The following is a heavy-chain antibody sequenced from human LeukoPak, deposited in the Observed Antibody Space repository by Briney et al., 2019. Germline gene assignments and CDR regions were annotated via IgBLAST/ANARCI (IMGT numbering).Heavy chain of an antibody. D-gene: IGHD3/OR15-3a*01. CDR3: ARDWTGTYYFDY. V-gene: IGHV3-30*03. J-gene: IGHJ4*02. Sequence: GGSLRLSCAASGFTFSSYGMHWVRQAPGKGLEWVAVISYDGSNKYYADSVKGRFTISRDNSKNTLYLQMNSLRAEDTAVYYCARDWTGTYYFDYWGQGTLVTVSS. CDR2: ISYDGSNK. CDR1: GFTFSSYG.